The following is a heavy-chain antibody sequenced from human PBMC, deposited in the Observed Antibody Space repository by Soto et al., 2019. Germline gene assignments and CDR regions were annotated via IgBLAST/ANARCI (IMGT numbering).Heavy chain of an antibody. D-gene: IGHD3-22*01. CDR3: ARDLDGLHDDTSGPFPRPG. CDR1: GGSISSDDYY. J-gene: IGHJ1*01. Sequence: SETLSLTCTVSGGSISSDDYYWSWIRQAPGRGLEWIGYIHSSGGMYYNPSLKSRATMSIDTAGNQFSLKVSSVTVADTAVYYCARDLDGLHDDTSGPFPRPGWGQGTLVTV. V-gene: IGHV4-30-4*01. CDR2: IHSSGGM.